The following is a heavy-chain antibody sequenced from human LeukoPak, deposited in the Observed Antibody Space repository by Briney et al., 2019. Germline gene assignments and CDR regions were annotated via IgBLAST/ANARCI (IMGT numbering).Heavy chain of an antibody. V-gene: IGHV1-69*13. J-gene: IGHJ3*02. CDR2: IIPIFGTA. D-gene: IGHD2-2*01. Sequence: ASVKVSCKASGYTFTDYDMHWVRQAPGQGLEWMRGIIPIFGTANYAQKFQGRVTITADESTSTAYMELSSLRSEDTAVYYCARDKFDIVVVPAASRSDAFDIWGQGTMVTVSS. CDR3: ARDKFDIVVVPAASRSDAFDI. CDR1: GYTFTDYD.